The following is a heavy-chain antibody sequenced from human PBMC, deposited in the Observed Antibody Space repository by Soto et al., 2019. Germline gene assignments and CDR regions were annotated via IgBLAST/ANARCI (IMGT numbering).Heavy chain of an antibody. J-gene: IGHJ6*02. D-gene: IGHD6-13*01. Sequence: ASVKVSCKASGYTFTSYGISWVRQAPGQGLEWMGWISAYNGNTNYAQKLQGRVTMTTDTSTSTAYMELRSLRSDDTAVYYCASIHPGIAAARNYYYYGKAVWGQGTTVTDSS. V-gene: IGHV1-18*01. CDR2: ISAYNGNT. CDR1: GYTFTSYG. CDR3: ASIHPGIAAARNYYYYGKAV.